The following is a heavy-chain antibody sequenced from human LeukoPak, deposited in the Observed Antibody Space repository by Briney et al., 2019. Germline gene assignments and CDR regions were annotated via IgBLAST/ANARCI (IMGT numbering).Heavy chain of an antibody. CDR3: AKSRGSSNGDFDY. D-gene: IGHD6-13*01. J-gene: IGHJ4*02. Sequence: GGSLRLSCAASGFTFRSYGMHWVRQAPGKGLEWVAFIRYDGSNKYYADSVKGRFTISRDNSKNTLYLQMNSLRAGDTAVYYCAKSRGSSNGDFDYWGQGTLVTVSS. CDR2: IRYDGSNK. CDR1: GFTFRSYG. V-gene: IGHV3-30*02.